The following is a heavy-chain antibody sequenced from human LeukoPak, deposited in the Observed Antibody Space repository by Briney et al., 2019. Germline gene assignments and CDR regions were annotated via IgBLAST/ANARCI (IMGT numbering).Heavy chain of an antibody. Sequence: SETLSLTCTVSGGSISSGDYYWSWIRQHPGKGLEWIGYIYYSGSTYCNPPLKSRVTISVDTSKNQFSLKLSSVTAADTAVYYCARSQGGNTLWFDPWGQGTLVTVSS. V-gene: IGHV4-31*03. D-gene: IGHD4-23*01. CDR2: IYYSGST. CDR3: ARSQGGNTLWFDP. CDR1: GGSISSGDYY. J-gene: IGHJ5*02.